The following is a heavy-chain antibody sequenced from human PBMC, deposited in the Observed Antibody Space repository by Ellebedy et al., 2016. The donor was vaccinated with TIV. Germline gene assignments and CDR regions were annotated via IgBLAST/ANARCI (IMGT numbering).Heavy chain of an antibody. CDR1: GFTFSSYA. CDR3: AKALREYSSGWYNFDY. CDR2: ISGGGVST. D-gene: IGHD6-19*01. Sequence: LSLTCAASGFTFSSYAMSWVRQAPGKGLEWVSLISGGGVSTYYADSVKGRFTISRDNSKNTLYLQMNSLRDEDTAVYYCAKALREYSSGWYNFDYWGQGTLVTVSS. V-gene: IGHV3-23*01. J-gene: IGHJ4*02.